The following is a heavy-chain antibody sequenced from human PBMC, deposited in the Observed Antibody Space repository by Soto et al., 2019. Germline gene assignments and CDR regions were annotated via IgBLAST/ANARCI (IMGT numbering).Heavy chain of an antibody. CDR3: ARWVYTDDAFDI. CDR1: GGSISSYY. D-gene: IGHD6-13*01. V-gene: IGHV4-59*01. CDR2: IYYSGST. Sequence: QVQLQESGPGLVKPSETLSLTCTVSGGSISSYYWSWIRQPPGKGLEWIGYIYYSGSTNYNPSLKKRVTISVDTSKNQFSLKLSSVTAADTAVYYCARWVYTDDAFDIWGQGTMVTVSS. J-gene: IGHJ3*02.